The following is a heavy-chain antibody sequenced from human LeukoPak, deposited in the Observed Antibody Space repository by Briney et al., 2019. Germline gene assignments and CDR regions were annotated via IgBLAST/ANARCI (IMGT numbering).Heavy chain of an antibody. J-gene: IGHJ4*02. CDR2: ISAYNGNT. Sequence: ASVTVSCKASGYTFTSYGISWVGQAPGQGLEWMGWISAYNGNTNYAQKLQGRVTMTTDTSTSTAYMELRSLRSDDTAVYYCARDRNGGYFDYWGQGTLVTVSS. D-gene: IGHD2-8*01. V-gene: IGHV1-18*01. CDR1: GYTFTSYG. CDR3: ARDRNGGYFDY.